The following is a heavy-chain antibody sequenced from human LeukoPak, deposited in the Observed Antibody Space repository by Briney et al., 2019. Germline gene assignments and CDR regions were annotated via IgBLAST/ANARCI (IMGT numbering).Heavy chain of an antibody. CDR2: TIPIFGTA. Sequence: ASVKVSCKASGGTFSSYAISWVRQAPGQGLEWMGRTIPIFGTANYAQKFQGRVTITTDESTSTAYMELSSLRSEDTAVYYCPRGTSSGHGAFDIWGQGTMVTVSS. J-gene: IGHJ3*02. CDR1: GGTFSSYA. CDR3: PRGTSSGHGAFDI. D-gene: IGHD6-19*01. V-gene: IGHV1-69*05.